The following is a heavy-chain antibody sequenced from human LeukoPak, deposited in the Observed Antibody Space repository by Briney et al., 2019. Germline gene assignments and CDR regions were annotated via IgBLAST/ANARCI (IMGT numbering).Heavy chain of an antibody. J-gene: IGHJ6*03. V-gene: IGHV4-59*01. D-gene: IGHD3-10*01. CDR1: GGSISSYY. CDR3: ARGRGGSYYYYMDV. CDR2: IYYSGST. Sequence: SETLSLTCTVSGGSISSYYWSWIRQPPGKGLEWIGYIYYSGSTNYNPSLKSRVTISVDTSKNQFSLKLSSVTAADTAVYYCARGRGGSYYYYMDVWGKGTTVTVSS.